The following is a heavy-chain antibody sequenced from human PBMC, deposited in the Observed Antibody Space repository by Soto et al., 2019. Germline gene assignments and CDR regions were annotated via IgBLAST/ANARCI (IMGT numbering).Heavy chain of an antibody. CDR3: ETGTNYYYYYMDV. V-gene: IGHV4-39*01. Sequence: ASETLSLTCTVSGGSISSSSYYWGWIRQPPGKGLEWIGSIYYSGSTYYNPSLKSRVTISVDTSKNQFSLKLSSVTAADTAVYYCETGTNYYYYYMDVWGKGTTVIVSS. CDR1: GGSISSSSYY. CDR2: IYYSGST. J-gene: IGHJ6*03. D-gene: IGHD1-7*01.